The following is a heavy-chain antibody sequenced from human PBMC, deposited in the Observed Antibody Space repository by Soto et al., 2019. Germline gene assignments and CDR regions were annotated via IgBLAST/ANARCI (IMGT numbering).Heavy chain of an antibody. D-gene: IGHD4-17*01. Sequence: PSETLSLTCTVSGGSISSYFWSWIRQPPGKGLEWIGNIFYSGSTNYNPSLKSRVTISVDTSKNLFSLKLSSVTAADTAVYYCARSRYGAVTNPYYFDYWGHGTLVTSPQ. CDR1: GGSISSYF. V-gene: IGHV4-59*01. CDR3: ARSRYGAVTNPYYFDY. CDR2: IFYSGST. J-gene: IGHJ4*01.